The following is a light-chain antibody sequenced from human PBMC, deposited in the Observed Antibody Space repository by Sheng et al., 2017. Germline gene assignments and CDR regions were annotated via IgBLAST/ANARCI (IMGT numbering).Light chain of an antibody. CDR2: STS. Sequence: VLTQSPGTLSLSPGERATLSCRASQSISTSYLAWYQQKPGQAPRLLIHSTSNRATGIPDRFSGSGSGTDFTLTISRLEPEDFAVYYCQQYGTSVRTFGGGTNVEIK. CDR3: QQYGTSVRT. CDR1: QSISTSY. V-gene: IGKV3-20*01. J-gene: IGKJ4*01.